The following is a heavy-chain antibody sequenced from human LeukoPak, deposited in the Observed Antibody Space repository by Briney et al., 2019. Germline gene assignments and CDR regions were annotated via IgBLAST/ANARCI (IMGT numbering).Heavy chain of an antibody. CDR2: ISWNSGCI. J-gene: IGHJ5*02. V-gene: IGHV3-9*01. D-gene: IGHD3-3*01. CDR1: GFTFDDYA. Sequence: GRSLRLSCAASGFTFDDYAMHWVRQAPGKGLEWVSGISWNSGCIGYADSVKGRFTISRDNAKNSLYLQMNSLRAEDTALYYCAKALPRYYDFWSGYPTAWGQGTLVTVSS. CDR3: AKALPRYYDFWSGYPTA.